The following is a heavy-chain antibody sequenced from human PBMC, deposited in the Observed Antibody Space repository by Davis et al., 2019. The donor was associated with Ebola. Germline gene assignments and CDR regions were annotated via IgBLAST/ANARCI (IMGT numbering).Heavy chain of an antibody. CDR1: GGSISSGGYY. D-gene: IGHD2-2*01. CDR3: ARGVVPYYYYGMDV. J-gene: IGHJ6*02. CDR2: IYYSGST. Sequence: PSETLSLTCTVSGGSISSGGYYWSWIRQHPGKGLEWIGYIYYSGSTYYNPSLKSRVTISVDTSKNQFSLKLSSVTAADTAVYYCARGVVPYYYYGMDVWGQGTTVTVSS. V-gene: IGHV4-31*03.